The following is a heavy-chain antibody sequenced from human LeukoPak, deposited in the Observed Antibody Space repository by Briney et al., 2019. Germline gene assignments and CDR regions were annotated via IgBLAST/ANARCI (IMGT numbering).Heavy chain of an antibody. J-gene: IGHJ4*02. CDR1: GVSISSYY. D-gene: IGHD5-24*01. Sequence: SETLSLTCTVSGVSISSYYWSWIRQPLGKGLEWIGYIYYSGSTYYNPSLKSRVTISVDTSKNQFSLKLSSVTAADTAVYYCARGVRWLQLSYFDYWGQGTLVTVSS. V-gene: IGHV4-59*12. CDR3: ARGVRWLQLSYFDY. CDR2: IYYSGST.